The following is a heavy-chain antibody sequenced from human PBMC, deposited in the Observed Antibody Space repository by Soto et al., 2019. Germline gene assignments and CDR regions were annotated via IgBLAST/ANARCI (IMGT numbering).Heavy chain of an antibody. CDR1: SGSISSTNW. V-gene: IGHV4-4*02. J-gene: IGHJ4*02. CDR3: ATRGTSPFDF. D-gene: IGHD2-2*01. Sequence: SETLSLTYAVSSGSISSTNWWNWVRQPPGKGLEWIGEIYHGGNTNYNPSLKSRVTISVDKSKNQFSLNLSSVTAADTAVYYCATRGTSPFDFWGQGTLVTVSS. CDR2: IYHGGNT.